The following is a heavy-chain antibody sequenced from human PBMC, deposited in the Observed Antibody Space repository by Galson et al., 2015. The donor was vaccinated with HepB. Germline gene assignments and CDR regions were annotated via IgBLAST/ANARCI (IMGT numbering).Heavy chain of an antibody. J-gene: IGHJ4*02. V-gene: IGHV4-39*01. CDR2: IYYSGST. Sequence: ETLSLTCTVSGGSISSSSYYWGWIRQPPGKGLEWIGSIYYSGSTYYNPSLKSRVTISVDTSKNQFSLKLSSVTAADTAVYYCARPRYGSGSVDYWGQGTLVTVSS. D-gene: IGHD3-10*01. CDR3: ARPRYGSGSVDY. CDR1: GGSISSSSYY.